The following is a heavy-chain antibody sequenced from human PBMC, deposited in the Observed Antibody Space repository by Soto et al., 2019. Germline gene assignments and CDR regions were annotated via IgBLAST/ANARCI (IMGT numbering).Heavy chain of an antibody. Sequence: GGSLRLSCAASGFTFSSYAMHWVRQAPGKGLEWVAVISYDGSNKYYADSVKCRFTISRDNSKNTLYLQMNSLRAEDTAVYYCARDQGIAAAGTVAPVQWGQGTLVTVSS. CDR3: ARDQGIAAAGTVAPVQ. J-gene: IGHJ4*02. V-gene: IGHV3-30-3*01. CDR2: ISYDGSNK. CDR1: GFTFSSYA. D-gene: IGHD6-13*01.